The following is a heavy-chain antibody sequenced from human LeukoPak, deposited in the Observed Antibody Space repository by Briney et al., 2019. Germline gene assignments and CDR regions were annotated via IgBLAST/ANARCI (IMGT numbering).Heavy chain of an antibody. CDR2: IKQDGNEK. D-gene: IGHD3-22*01. J-gene: IGHJ3*02. Sequence: GGSLRLSCAASGFTFSSYWMSWVRQAPGKGLEWVANIKQDGNEKYYVDSVKGRFTISRDNAKNSVYLQMNSLRAEDTAVYYCARELVYYDRSGYHLSDAFDIWGQGTLVTVSS. CDR3: ARELVYYDRSGYHLSDAFDI. CDR1: GFTFSSYW. V-gene: IGHV3-7*01.